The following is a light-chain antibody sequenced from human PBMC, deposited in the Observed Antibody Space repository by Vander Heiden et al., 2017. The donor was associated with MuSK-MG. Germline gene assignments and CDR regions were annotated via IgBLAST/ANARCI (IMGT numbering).Light chain of an antibody. CDR3: CSFAGSHSYV. Sequence: QSALTQPRSVSGSPGQSVTISCTGTSGDIGGYNYVSWYQQHPGKAPKLLIYDVIKRPSGVPDRVSGSKSGNTASLTISGLQAEDEADYYCCSFAGSHSYVFGTGTKVTVL. CDR2: DVI. CDR1: SGDIGGYNY. V-gene: IGLV2-11*01. J-gene: IGLJ1*01.